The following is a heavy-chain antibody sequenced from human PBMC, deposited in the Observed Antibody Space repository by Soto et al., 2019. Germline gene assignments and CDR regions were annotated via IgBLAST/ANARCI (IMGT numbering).Heavy chain of an antibody. CDR1: GLTFSTYG. Sequence: PGGSLRLPCAASGLTFSTYGVPWFRLVPRVGLEWVAVIWYDGDNKYYADSVKGRFNGSRDNSKDTLYLQMNSLRVEDTAVYYCARDAGYGAAAGRLLEYWGQGALVNVSS. D-gene: IGHD6-13*01. CDR3: ARDAGYGAAAGRLLEY. J-gene: IGHJ4*02. CDR2: IWYDGDNK. V-gene: IGHV3-33*01.